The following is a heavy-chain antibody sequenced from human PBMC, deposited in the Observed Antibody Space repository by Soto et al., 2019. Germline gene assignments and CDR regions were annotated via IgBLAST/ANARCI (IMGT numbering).Heavy chain of an antibody. CDR2: ISSRNNDM. CDR1: GFTFSSYS. Sequence: ESGGGLVKPGGSLRLSCAASGFTFSSYSMNWVRQAPGKGLEWVSTISSRNNDMYYVDSVKGRFTISRDNARNSVYLQMNRLRADDTAVYYCARDVNGGVCGDCGQGTLVTVSS. D-gene: IGHD2-8*01. CDR3: ARDVNGGVCGD. V-gene: IGHV3-21*01. J-gene: IGHJ4*02.